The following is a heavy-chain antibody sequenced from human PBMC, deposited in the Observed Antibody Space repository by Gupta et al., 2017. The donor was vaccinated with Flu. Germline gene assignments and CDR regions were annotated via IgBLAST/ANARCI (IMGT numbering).Heavy chain of an antibody. V-gene: IGHV4-4*07. CDR2: IYTSGST. J-gene: IGHJ4*02. CDR1: GGSISSYY. D-gene: IGHD6-19*01. CDR3: AREGSVSPIAVAGHGLYYFDY. Sequence: QVQLQESGPGLVKPSETLSLTCTVSGGSISSYYWSWIRQPAGQGLEWIGRIYTSGSTNYNPSLKSRVTMSVDTSKNQFSLKLSSVTAADTAVYYCAREGSVSPIAVAGHGLYYFDYWGQGTLVTVSS.